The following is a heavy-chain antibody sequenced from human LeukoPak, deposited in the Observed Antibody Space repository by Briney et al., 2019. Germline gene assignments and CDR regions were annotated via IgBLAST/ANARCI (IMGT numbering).Heavy chain of an antibody. Sequence: ASVKVSCKASGYTFTGYYMHWVRQAPGQGLEWMGWINPNSGGTNYAQKFQGRVTMTRDTSISTAYMELSRLRSDDTAVYYCARGALGYCSGGSCYRFDPWGQGTLVTVSS. CDR1: GYTFTGYY. J-gene: IGHJ5*02. V-gene: IGHV1-2*02. CDR2: INPNSGGT. D-gene: IGHD2-15*01. CDR3: ARGALGYCSGGSCYRFDP.